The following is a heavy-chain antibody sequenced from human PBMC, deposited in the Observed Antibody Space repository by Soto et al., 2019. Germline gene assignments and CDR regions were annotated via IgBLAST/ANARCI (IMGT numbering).Heavy chain of an antibody. CDR1: GGSISSYY. V-gene: IGHV4-59*01. CDR3: ARVKYCSSTSCPPRVDY. D-gene: IGHD2-2*01. J-gene: IGHJ4*02. CDR2: IYYSGST. Sequence: QVQLQESGPGLVKPSETLSLTCTVSGGSISSYYWSWIRQPPGKGLEWIGYIYYSGSTNYNPSLKSRVTISVETSKNQFSLKLSSVTAADTAVYYCARVKYCSSTSCPPRVDYWGQGTLVTVSS.